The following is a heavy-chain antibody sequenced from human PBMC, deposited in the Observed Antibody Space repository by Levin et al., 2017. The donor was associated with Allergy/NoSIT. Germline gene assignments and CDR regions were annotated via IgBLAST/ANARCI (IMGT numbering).Heavy chain of an antibody. J-gene: IGHJ4*02. CDR2: ISPSGGTT. CDR1: GFTFTDHY. V-gene: IGHV3-11*01. CDR3: ARVGRGCDF. D-gene: IGHD6-19*01. Sequence: GGSLRLSCAASGFTFTDHYMAWIRQAPGKGLEWLSYISPSGGTTYHADSVKGRFTISRDNARHSLSLQMTSLRAEDEDVYFCARVGRGCDFWGQGTLVTVSS.